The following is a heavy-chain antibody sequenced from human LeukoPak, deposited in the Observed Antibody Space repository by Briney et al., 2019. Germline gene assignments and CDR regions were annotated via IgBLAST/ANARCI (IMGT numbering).Heavy chain of an antibody. D-gene: IGHD6-19*01. CDR3: ARATDSSGWYSPFHYYYMDV. Sequence: SETLSFTCTVSGGSISSGSYYWSWIRQPAGKGLEWIGRIYTSGSTNYDPSLKSRVTISVDTSKNQFSLKLSSVTAADTAVYYCARATDSSGWYSPFHYYYMDVWGKGTTVTVS. CDR2: IYTSGST. V-gene: IGHV4-61*02. CDR1: GGSISSGSYY. J-gene: IGHJ6*03.